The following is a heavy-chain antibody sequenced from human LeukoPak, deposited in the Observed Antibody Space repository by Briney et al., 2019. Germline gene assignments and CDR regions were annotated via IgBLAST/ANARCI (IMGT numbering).Heavy chain of an antibody. CDR1: GGTLSSYA. V-gene: IGHV1-69*05. CDR2: IIPVFGTA. J-gene: IGHJ6*03. Sequence: SVKVSCKASGGTLSSYAISWVRQPPGQGLEWMGGIIPVFGTAHYAQKFQGRVTITTDESTSTAYMELSSLRSEDTAVYYCERDLGMRGYYYMDVWAKGTTVTVSS. CDR3: ERDLGMRGYYYMDV.